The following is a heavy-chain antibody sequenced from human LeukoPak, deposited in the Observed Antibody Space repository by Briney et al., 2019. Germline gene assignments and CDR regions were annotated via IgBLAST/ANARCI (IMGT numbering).Heavy chain of an antibody. CDR3: ATGYSRFFDL. CDR2: FDPEDGET. V-gene: IGHV1-24*01. D-gene: IGHD3-10*01. CDR1: GYTLTELS. Sequence: GASVKVSCKVSGYTLTELSMHWVRQAPGKGLEWMGGFDPEDGETVYAQMFQGRVTMTEDTSTNIAYMDLSSLRSDDTAVYYCATGYSRFFDLWGRGTLVTVSS. J-gene: IGHJ2*01.